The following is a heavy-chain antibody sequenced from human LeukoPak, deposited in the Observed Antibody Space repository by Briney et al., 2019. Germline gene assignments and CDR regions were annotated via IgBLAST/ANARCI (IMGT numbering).Heavy chain of an antibody. V-gene: IGHV4-59*01. CDR3: ARTRYYYYGMDV. CDR2: IYYSGST. Sequence: SSETLSLTCTVPGGSISSYYWSWIRQPPGKGLEWIGYIYYSGSTNYNPSLKSRVTISVDTSKNQFSLKLSSVTAADTAVYYCARTRYYYYGMDVWGQGTTVTVSS. J-gene: IGHJ6*02. CDR1: GGSISSYY. D-gene: IGHD3/OR15-3a*01.